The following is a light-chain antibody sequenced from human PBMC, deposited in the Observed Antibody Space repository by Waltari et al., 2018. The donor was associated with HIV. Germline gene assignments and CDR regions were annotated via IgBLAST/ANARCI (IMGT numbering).Light chain of an antibody. CDR2: GAS. CDR1: RDIDTH. V-gene: IGKV1-8*01. J-gene: IGKJ1*01. CDR3: QQYHDSPQT. Sequence: ATRMTQSPPSFSAATGDTVTITCRASRDIDTHLAWYQHKPGSSPHLLIYGASTLQKGVPARFNGSGSGTSFSLTVTCLQSEDFATYFCQQYHDSPQTFGQGTTV.